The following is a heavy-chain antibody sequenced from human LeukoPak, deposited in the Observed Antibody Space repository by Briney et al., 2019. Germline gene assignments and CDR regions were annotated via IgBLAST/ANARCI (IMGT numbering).Heavy chain of an antibody. V-gene: IGHV4-39*01. CDR1: GGSISSSSYY. CDR2: IYYSGST. Sequence: SETLSLTCTVSGGSISSSSYYWGWIRQPPGKGPEWIGSIYYSGSTYYNPSLKSRVTISVDTSKNQFSLKLSSVTAADTAVYYCARGLPAVTTVTTFDYWGQGTLVTVSS. J-gene: IGHJ4*02. D-gene: IGHD4-17*01. CDR3: ARGLPAVTTVTTFDY.